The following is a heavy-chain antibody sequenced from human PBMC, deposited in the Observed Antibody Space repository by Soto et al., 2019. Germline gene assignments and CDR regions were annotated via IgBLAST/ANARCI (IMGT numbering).Heavy chain of an antibody. CDR2: LAHDVSEK. V-gene: IGHV3-30*03. J-gene: IGHJ4*02. D-gene: IGHD3-10*02. CDR3: AIVRRTDSPLDH. Sequence: QVHLVESGGGVVQPGRSLRLSCAASGFTFSSSGMHWVRQAPGKGLEWLAFLAHDVSEKFYADSVKGRFTISRDNTKNTLYLHMSSLTAEDPAVYYCAIVRRTDSPLDHWGPGTLVTVSS. CDR1: GFTFSSSG.